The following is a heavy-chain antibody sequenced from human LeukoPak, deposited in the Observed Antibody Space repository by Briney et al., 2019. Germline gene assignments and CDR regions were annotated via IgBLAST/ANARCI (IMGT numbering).Heavy chain of an antibody. V-gene: IGHV3-48*02. Sequence: GGSLRLSCAASGFTFSSYSMNWVRQAPGKGLEWVSYISSSSSTIYYADSVKGRFTISRDNAKNSLYLQMNSPRDEDTAVYYCGRQRYYDSSGYLNWFDPWGQGTLVTVSS. CDR3: GRQRYYDSSGYLNWFDP. J-gene: IGHJ5*02. CDR1: GFTFSSYS. D-gene: IGHD3-22*01. CDR2: ISSSSSTI.